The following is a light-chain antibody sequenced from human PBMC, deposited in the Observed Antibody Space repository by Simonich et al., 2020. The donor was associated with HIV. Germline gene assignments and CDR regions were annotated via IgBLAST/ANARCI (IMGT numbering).Light chain of an antibody. V-gene: IGLV4-60*03. CDR3: ETWDSNAWV. J-gene: IGLJ3*02. CDR1: RGHSSYI. CDR2: LEGSGSY. Sequence: QPVLTQSSSASASLGSSVKLTCTLSRGHSSYIIAWQQQQPGKAPRDFMTLEGSGSYNKGSGGPDRFSGSSSGACRYLTISNLQAEDEADYYCETWDSNAWVFGGGTKLTVL.